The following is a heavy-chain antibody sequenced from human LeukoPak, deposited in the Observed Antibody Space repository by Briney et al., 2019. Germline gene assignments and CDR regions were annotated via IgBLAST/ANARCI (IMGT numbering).Heavy chain of an antibody. CDR2: INHSGST. J-gene: IGHJ4*02. D-gene: IGHD1-1*01. V-gene: IGHV4-34*01. Sequence: SETLSLTCAVYGGSFSGYYWSWIRQPPGKGLEWIGEINHSGSTNYNPSLKSRVTIPVDTSKNQFSLKLSSVTAADTAVYYCARVPYYFDYWGQGTLVTVSS. CDR1: GGSFSGYY. CDR3: ARVPYYFDY.